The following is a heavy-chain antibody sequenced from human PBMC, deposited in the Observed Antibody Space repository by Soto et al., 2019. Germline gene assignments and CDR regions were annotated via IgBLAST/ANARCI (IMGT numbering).Heavy chain of an antibody. CDR2: ISYDGSNK. Sequence: QVQLVESGGGVVQPGRSLRLSCAASGFTFSSYGMHWVRQAPGKGLEWVAVISYDGSNKYYADSVKGRFTISRDNSKNTLYLQMNSLRAEDTAVYYCAKDLYRSSPSSYWGQGTLVTVSS. CDR3: AKDLYRSSPSSY. V-gene: IGHV3-30*18. J-gene: IGHJ4*02. CDR1: GFTFSSYG. D-gene: IGHD6-13*01.